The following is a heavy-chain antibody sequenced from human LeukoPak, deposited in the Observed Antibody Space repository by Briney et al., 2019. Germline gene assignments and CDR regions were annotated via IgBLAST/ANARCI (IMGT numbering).Heavy chain of an antibody. J-gene: IGHJ4*02. V-gene: IGHV3-21*01. Sequence: GGPLRLSCAASGFTFSSYSTNWVRQAPGKGLEWVSSISSSSSYIYYADSVKGRFTISRDNAKNSLYLQMNSLRAEETAVYYCARGLKMVRGVDYWGQGALVTVSS. CDR3: ARGLKMVRGVDY. CDR1: GFTFSSYS. D-gene: IGHD3-10*01. CDR2: ISSSSSYI.